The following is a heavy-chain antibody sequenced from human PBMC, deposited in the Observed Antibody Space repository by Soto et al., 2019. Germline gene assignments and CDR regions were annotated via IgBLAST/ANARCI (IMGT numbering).Heavy chain of an antibody. CDR3: GRGAGTSKIYAMGMDV. D-gene: IGHD2-2*01. J-gene: IGHJ6*02. CDR2: INGDSGKP. Sequence: QAQLVQSGPEVQKPGASMKVSCKASAFNLRSYSIHWVRQAPGQRLEWMGQINGDSGKPRYSHRFEGRVTFKRDTDASTATLELHSLRPEDTAVYYCGRGAGTSKIYAMGMDVLGQGTAVSVSS. CDR1: AFNLRSYS. V-gene: IGHV1-3*01.